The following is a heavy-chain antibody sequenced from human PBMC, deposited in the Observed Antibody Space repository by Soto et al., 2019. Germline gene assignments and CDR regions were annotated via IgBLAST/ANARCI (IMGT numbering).Heavy chain of an antibody. CDR3: TRRSDEGYCSSTSCFRYYYYMDV. V-gene: IGHV3-73*01. CDR1: GFTFSGSA. CDR2: IRSKANSYAT. Sequence: GGSLRLSCAASGFTFSGSAMHWVRQASGKGLEWVGRIRSKANSYATAYAASVEGRFTISRDDSKNTAYLQMNSLKTEDTAVYYCTRRSDEGYCSSTSCFRYYYYMDVWGKGTTVTSP. D-gene: IGHD2-2*01. J-gene: IGHJ6*03.